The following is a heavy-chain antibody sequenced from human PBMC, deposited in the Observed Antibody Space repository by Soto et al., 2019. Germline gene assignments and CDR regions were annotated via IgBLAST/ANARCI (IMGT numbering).Heavy chain of an antibody. CDR2: IYPGDSDT. V-gene: IGHV5-51*01. CDR1: GYTFTNYW. D-gene: IGHD1-26*01. J-gene: IGHJ6*02. Sequence: GESLKISCKGSGYTFTNYWIGWVRQMPGKGLEWMGIIYPGDSDTRYSPSFQGQVTISADKSISTAYLQWSSLKASDTAMYYCARQLRYSTTYYYYGMDVWGQGTTVTV. CDR3: ARQLRYSTTYYYYGMDV.